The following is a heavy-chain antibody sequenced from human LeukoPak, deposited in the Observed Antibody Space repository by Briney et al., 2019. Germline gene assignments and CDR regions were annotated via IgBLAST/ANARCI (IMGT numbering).Heavy chain of an antibody. J-gene: IGHJ4*02. CDR1: GFTFSGYY. CDR2: ISGSGGST. Sequence: HAGGSLRLSCAASGFTFSGYYMSWVRQAPGKGLEWVSAISGSGGSTYYADSVKGRFTISRDNSKNTLYLQMNGLRAEDTAVHYCARDFAYYGSPIDCWGQGTLVTVSS. D-gene: IGHD3-10*01. V-gene: IGHV3-23*01. CDR3: ARDFAYYGSPIDC.